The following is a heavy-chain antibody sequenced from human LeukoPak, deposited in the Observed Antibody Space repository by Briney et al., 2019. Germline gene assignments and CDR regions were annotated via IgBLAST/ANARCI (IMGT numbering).Heavy chain of an antibody. D-gene: IGHD3-22*01. V-gene: IGHV4-38-2*02. CDR3: ARGVTMIGRLRFDP. J-gene: IGHJ5*02. CDR1: GYSISSGYY. Sequence: SETLSLTCTVSGYSISSGYYWGWIRQPPGKGLEWIGSIYHTGSTYYNPTLDSRVTISVDTSKNQFSLKLSSVTATDTAVYYCARGVTMIGRLRFDPWGQGTLVTVSS. CDR2: IYHTGST.